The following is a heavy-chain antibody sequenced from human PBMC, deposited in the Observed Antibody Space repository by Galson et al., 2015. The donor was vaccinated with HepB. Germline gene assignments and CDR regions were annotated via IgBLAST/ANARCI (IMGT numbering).Heavy chain of an antibody. V-gene: IGHV3-23*01. J-gene: IGHJ6*02. CDR1: GFTFNNYA. Sequence: SLRLSCAASGFTFNNYAMTWVRQAPGKGLEWVSGISGGGATTYYPDSVKGRFTISRDKSKNTLYLEINSLRTEDTAVYFCAKDLYDFWSPNALDVWGQGTAVTVSS. D-gene: IGHD3-3*01. CDR2: ISGGGATT. CDR3: AKDLYDFWSPNALDV.